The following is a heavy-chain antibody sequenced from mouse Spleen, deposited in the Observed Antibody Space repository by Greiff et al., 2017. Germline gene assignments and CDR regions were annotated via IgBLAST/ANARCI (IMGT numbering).Heavy chain of an antibody. CDR2: ISSGSSTN. D-gene: IGHD1-1*01. Sequence: EVKLMESGGGLVKPGGSLKLSCAASGFTISDYGMHWVRQAPAKGLEWFAYISSGSSTNYYADTVKGRFTISRDNAKNTLFLQMTSLRSEDTAMYYCARTNEDGSSYWYFDVWGAGTTVTVSS. CDR3: ARTNEDGSSYWYFDV. J-gene: IGHJ1*01. CDR1: GFTISDYG. V-gene: IGHV5-17*01.